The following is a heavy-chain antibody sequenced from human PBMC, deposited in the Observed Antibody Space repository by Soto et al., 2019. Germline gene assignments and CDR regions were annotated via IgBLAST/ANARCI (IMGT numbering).Heavy chain of an antibody. V-gene: IGHV3-66*01. Sequence: GGSLRLSCAASGFTVSSNYMSWVRQAPGKGLEWVSVIYSGGSTYYADSVKGRFTISRDNSKNTLYLQMNSLRAEDTAVYYCASVYSGYDLAYFDYWGQGTLVTVSA. D-gene: IGHD5-12*01. J-gene: IGHJ4*02. CDR3: ASVYSGYDLAYFDY. CDR2: IYSGGST. CDR1: GFTVSSNY.